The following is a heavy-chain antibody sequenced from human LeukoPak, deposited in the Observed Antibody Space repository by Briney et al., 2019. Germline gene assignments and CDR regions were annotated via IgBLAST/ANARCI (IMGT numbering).Heavy chain of an antibody. J-gene: IGHJ5*02. Sequence: GASVKVSCKASGYTFTSYDINWVRQATGQGLEWMGWMNPNSGNTGYAQKFQGRVTMTRNTSISTVYMELSSLRSEDTAVYYCARGRRSMVRGNWFDPWGQGTLVTVSS. D-gene: IGHD3-10*01. CDR2: MNPNSGNT. CDR1: GYTFTSYD. CDR3: ARGRRSMVRGNWFDP. V-gene: IGHV1-8*01.